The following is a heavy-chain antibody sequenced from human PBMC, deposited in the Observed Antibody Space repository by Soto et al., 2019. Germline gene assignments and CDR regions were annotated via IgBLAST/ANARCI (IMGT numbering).Heavy chain of an antibody. Sequence: TXETLSLTCTVSGGSFSSGSYYRSWIRQPPGKGLEWIGYIYYSGSTSYNPSLKSRVSMFLDMSKNQFSLKLRSVIAADTAVYYCVRVDYSNGPTYPHFDPWGQGILVTVSS. D-gene: IGHD5-18*01. CDR3: VRVDYSNGPTYPHFDP. CDR2: IYYSGST. CDR1: GGSFSSGSYY. V-gene: IGHV4-61*01. J-gene: IGHJ5*02.